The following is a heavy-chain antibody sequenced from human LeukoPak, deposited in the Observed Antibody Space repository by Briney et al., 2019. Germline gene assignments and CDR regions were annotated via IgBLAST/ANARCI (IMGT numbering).Heavy chain of an antibody. CDR3: ARDKSESDSARGAVIDI. J-gene: IGHJ3*02. D-gene: IGHD1-26*01. CDR2: ISSSSSIM. Sequence: PGGSLRLSCAASGFTFSSYTMNWVRKAPGKGLEWISYISSSSSIMYYADSVKGRFSISRDNAKNSLYLQMNSLRDEDTAVYYCARDKSESDSARGAVIDICGQGAMVTVSS. V-gene: IGHV3-48*02. CDR1: GFTFSSYT.